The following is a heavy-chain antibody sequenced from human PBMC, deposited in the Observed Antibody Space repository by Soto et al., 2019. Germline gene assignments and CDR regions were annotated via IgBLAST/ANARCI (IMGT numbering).Heavy chain of an antibody. CDR3: ARDEGVASGN. Sequence: ASVKVSCKASGYTFSSSPLHWVRQAPGQRPEWMGWINTANDDTKYSQKFQDRVTLTRNTSASTAYMEVSSLTPEDTAVYYCARDEGVASGNWGQGTLVTVSS. D-gene: IGHD5-12*01. CDR1: GYTFSSSP. J-gene: IGHJ4*02. V-gene: IGHV1-3*04. CDR2: INTANDDT.